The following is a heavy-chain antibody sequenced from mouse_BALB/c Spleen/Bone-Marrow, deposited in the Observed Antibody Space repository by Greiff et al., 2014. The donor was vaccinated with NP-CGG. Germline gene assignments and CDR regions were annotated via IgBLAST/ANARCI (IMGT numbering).Heavy chain of an antibody. Sequence: EVQGVESGGGLVQPGGSRKLSCAASGFTFSGFGMHWVRQAPEKGLEWVAYISRGSSTIYYADTVKGRFTISRDNPKNTLFLQMTSLRSEDTAMYDCARAGITTGSYWYFDIWGAGNTVTVSS. J-gene: IGHJ1*01. CDR1: GFTFSGFG. CDR2: ISRGSSTI. V-gene: IGHV5-17*02. D-gene: IGHD1-1*01. CDR3: ARAGITTGSYWYFDI.